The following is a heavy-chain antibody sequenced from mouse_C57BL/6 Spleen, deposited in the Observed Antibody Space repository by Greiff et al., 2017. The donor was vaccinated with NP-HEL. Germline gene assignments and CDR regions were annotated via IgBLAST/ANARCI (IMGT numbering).Heavy chain of an antibody. D-gene: IGHD2-5*01. CDR3: ARDDGSNEFAY. J-gene: IGHJ3*01. V-gene: IGHV1-52*01. CDR1: GYTFTSYW. CDR2: IDPSDSET. Sequence: QVQLQQPGAELVRPGSSVKLSCKASGYTFTSYWMHWVKQRPIQGLEWIGNIDPSDSETHYNQKFKDKATLTVDKSSSTAYMQLSSLTSEDSAVYDCARDDGSNEFAYWGQGTLVTVSA.